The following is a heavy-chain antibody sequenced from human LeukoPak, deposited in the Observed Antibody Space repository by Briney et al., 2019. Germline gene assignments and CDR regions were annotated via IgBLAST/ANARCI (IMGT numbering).Heavy chain of an antibody. V-gene: IGHV4-31*03. CDR3: ARVLAGYFDY. CDR1: GGSISSGGYY. CDR2: IYYSGST. J-gene: IGHJ4*02. Sequence: SQTLSLTCTVSGGSISSGGYYWSWIRQHPGKGMEWIGYIYYSGSTYYNPSLKSRVTISVDTSKNQFSLKLSSVTAADTAVYYCARVLAGYFDYWGQGTLVTVSS. D-gene: IGHD6-19*01.